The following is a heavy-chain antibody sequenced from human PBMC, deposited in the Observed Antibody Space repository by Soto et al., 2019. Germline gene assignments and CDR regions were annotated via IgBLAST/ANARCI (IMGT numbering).Heavy chain of an antibody. J-gene: IGHJ6*03. CDR1: GFTFSNYA. CDR3: AKRFCSTSTCQSGDFFYYMDV. Sequence: PGGSLRLSCAASGFTFSNYAMSWVRQAPGKGLEWVSTLTRSGTTPYADSVRGRFTISRDNSKNTLYLQMNNLRAEDTAVYYCAKRFCSTSTCQSGDFFYYMDVWGKRTTVTVSS. CDR2: LTRSGTT. D-gene: IGHD2-2*01. V-gene: IGHV3-23*01.